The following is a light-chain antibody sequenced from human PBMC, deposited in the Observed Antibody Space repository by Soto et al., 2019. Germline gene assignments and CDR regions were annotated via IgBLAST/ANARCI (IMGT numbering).Light chain of an antibody. Sequence: QSVLTQPPSVSGAPGQRVTISCTGSSSNIGAGYDVHWYQQLPGTAPKLLIYGNNNRPSGVPDRFSGPKSGTSASLAITGLLPEDEADYYCQSHDTSLSGSRVFGTGTKLTVL. CDR1: SSNIGAGYD. J-gene: IGLJ1*01. CDR2: GNN. CDR3: QSHDTSLSGSRV. V-gene: IGLV1-40*01.